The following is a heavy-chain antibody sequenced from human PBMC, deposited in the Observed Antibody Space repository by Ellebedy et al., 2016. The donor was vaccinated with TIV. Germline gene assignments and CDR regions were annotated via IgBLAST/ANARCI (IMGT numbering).Heavy chain of an antibody. V-gene: IGHV3-23*01. CDR3: AKEVGDDSSTYYPSY. CDR1: GFSFNNYA. D-gene: IGHD3-22*01. Sequence: GESLKISCAASGFSFNNYAMNWVRQAPGKGLEWVSEMSANGFVIKYADSAKGRFTISRDNSKNTVYLQMNSLRAEDTAVYYCAKEVGDDSSTYYPSYWGQGTLVTVSS. J-gene: IGHJ4*02. CDR2: MSANGFVI.